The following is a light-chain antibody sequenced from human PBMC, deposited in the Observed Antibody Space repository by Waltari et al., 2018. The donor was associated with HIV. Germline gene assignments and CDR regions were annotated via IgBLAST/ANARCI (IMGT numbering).Light chain of an antibody. V-gene: IGKV1-12*01. J-gene: IGKJ2*01. CDR2: NAY. CDR1: QGTKNW. Sequence: DIQMTQSPSSVSASVGDRVTITCRASQGTKNWVAWYQQKPGRAPKLLIYNAYRLQSGVPSRFSGSGSGTEFALTISSLQPEDFATYYCLQANSFPYTFGQGTKLEIK. CDR3: LQANSFPYT.